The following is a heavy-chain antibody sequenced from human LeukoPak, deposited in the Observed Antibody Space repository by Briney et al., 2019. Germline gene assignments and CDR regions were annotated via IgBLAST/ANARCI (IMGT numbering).Heavy chain of an antibody. V-gene: IGHV3-21*01. J-gene: IGHJ3*02. D-gene: IGHD6-6*01. CDR2: ISSSSSYI. CDR3: ARDGGSSSSYAFDI. Sequence: GGSLRLSCAASGFTFSSYSMNWVRQAPGKGLEWVSSISSSSSYIYYADSVKGRFTISRDNAKNSLYLQMNSLRAEDTAVYCCARDGGSSSSYAFDIWGQGTMVTVSS. CDR1: GFTFSSYS.